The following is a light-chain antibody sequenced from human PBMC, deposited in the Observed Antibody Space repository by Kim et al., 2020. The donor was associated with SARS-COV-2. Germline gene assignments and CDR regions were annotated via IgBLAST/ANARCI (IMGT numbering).Light chain of an antibody. CDR2: EVS. CDR1: IVDVGGYND. V-gene: IGLV2-8*01. Sequence: GQSVSISFTGTIVDVGGYNDFSWYQQHPGKAPNLMFYEVSKRPSGVPVRFSGSKSGNTASLTVSGLQAEDEADYYCSSYAGSNNWVFGGGTQLTVL. J-gene: IGLJ2*01. CDR3: SSYAGSNNWV.